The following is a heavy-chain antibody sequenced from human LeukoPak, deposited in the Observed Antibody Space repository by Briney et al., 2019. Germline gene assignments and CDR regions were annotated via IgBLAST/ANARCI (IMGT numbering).Heavy chain of an antibody. CDR3: ARDPPRGYSGARRY. CDR1: GGSISSSRYY. J-gene: IGHJ4*02. Sequence: SETLSLTCSVSGGSISSSRYYWGWIRQPPGKGLEWIGSIYYSGSTYYNPSLKSRVTISVDTSKNQFSLKLSSVTAADTAVYYCARDPPRGYSGARRYWGQGTLVTVSS. CDR2: IYYSGST. D-gene: IGHD5-12*01. V-gene: IGHV4-39*07.